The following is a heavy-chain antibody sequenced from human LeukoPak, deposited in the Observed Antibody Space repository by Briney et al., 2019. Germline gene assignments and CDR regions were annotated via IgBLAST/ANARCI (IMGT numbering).Heavy chain of an antibody. J-gene: IGHJ4*02. CDR3: ARDLAVAGTLDY. Sequence: SETLSLTCTVSGGSISSSSYYWGCIRQPPGKGLEWIGSIYYSGSTYYNPSLKSRVTISLDTSKNQFSLKLSSVTAADTAVYYCARDLAVAGTLDYWGQGTLVTVSS. V-gene: IGHV4-39*07. CDR1: GGSISSSSYY. CDR2: IYYSGST. D-gene: IGHD6-19*01.